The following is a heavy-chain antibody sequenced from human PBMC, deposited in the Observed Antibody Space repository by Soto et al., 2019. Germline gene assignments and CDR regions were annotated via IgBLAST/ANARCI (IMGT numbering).Heavy chain of an antibody. CDR2: ISGSGGST. D-gene: IGHD3-9*01. J-gene: IGHJ6*02. V-gene: IGHV3-23*01. CDR1: GFTFSSYA. Sequence: EVQLLESGGGLVQPGGSLRLSCAASGFTFSSYAMSWVRQAPGKGLEWVSAISGSGGSTYYADSVKGRFTISRDNSKNTLYLQMNSLRAEDTAVYYCAKRQGIFPNTAPFGMDVWGQGTTVTVSS. CDR3: AKRQGIFPNTAPFGMDV.